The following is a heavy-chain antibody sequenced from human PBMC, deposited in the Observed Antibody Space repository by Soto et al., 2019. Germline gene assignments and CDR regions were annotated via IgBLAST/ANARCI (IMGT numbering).Heavy chain of an antibody. CDR3: AKGSGSHYDDFEY. CDR1: GFTFATYT. V-gene: IGHV3-23*01. J-gene: IGHJ4*02. CDR2: ITGGGST. D-gene: IGHD1-26*01. Sequence: PGGSLRLSCAGSGFTFATYTMNWFRQSPGKGLQWVSAITGGGSTYYADSVKGHFTISRDNSKETLYRQRNSLRVEDSAVYYCAKGSGSHYDDFEYWGRGTLVTVSS.